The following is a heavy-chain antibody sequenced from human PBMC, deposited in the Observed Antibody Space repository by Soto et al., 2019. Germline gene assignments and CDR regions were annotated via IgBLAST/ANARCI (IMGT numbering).Heavy chain of an antibody. Sequence: QVQLVESGGGVVQPGRSLRLSCAASGFTFSSYGMHWVRQAPGKGLEWVAVISYDGSNKYYADSVKGRFTISRDNSKNTLYLQMNSLRAEDTAVYSCAKSEHVVVVAATPDVWGQGTTVTVSS. V-gene: IGHV3-30*18. CDR2: ISYDGSNK. J-gene: IGHJ6*02. CDR1: GFTFSSYG. CDR3: AKSEHVVVVAATPDV. D-gene: IGHD2-15*01.